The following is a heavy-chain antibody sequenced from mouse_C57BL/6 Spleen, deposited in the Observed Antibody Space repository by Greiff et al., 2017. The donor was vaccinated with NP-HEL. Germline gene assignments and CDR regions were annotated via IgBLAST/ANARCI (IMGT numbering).Heavy chain of an antibody. J-gene: IGHJ4*01. Sequence: VKLQESGAELVRPGASVTLSCKASGYTFTDYEMHWVKQTPVHGLEWIGAIDPETGGTAYNQKFKGKAILTADKSSSTAYMELRSLTSEDSAVYYCTRDWADGGNYAMDYWGQGTSVTVSS. D-gene: IGHD4-1*01. CDR3: TRDWADGGNYAMDY. CDR2: IDPETGGT. V-gene: IGHV1-15*01. CDR1: GYTFTDYE.